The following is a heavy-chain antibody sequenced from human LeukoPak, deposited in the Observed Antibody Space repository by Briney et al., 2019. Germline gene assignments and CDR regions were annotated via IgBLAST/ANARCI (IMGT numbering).Heavy chain of an antibody. CDR1: GFTFSSYA. CDR3: ARVPGRAAAGRYYFDY. CDR2: ISYDGSNK. Sequence: PGGSLRLSCAASGFTFSSYAMHWVRQAPGKGLEWVAVISYDGSNKYYADSVKGRFTISRYNSKNTLYLQMNSLRAEDTAVYYCARVPGRAAAGRYYFDYWGQGTLVTVSS. J-gene: IGHJ4*02. V-gene: IGHV3-30*04. D-gene: IGHD6-13*01.